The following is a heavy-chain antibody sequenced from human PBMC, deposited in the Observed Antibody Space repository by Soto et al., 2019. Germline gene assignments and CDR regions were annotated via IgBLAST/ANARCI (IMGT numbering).Heavy chain of an antibody. V-gene: IGHV2-5*02. CDR1: GFSLSASGVG. CDR2: IFWDDDK. J-gene: IGHJ4*02. D-gene: IGHD3-22*01. CDR3: AHIPPFYYDSRSYPFDY. Sequence: QITLKESGPTLVKPTQTLTLTCTFSGFSLSASGVGVGWIRQPPGKALEWLALIFWDDDKRYSPSLKSRLTITKDTSKNQVVLTMTNVDPVDTATYYCAHIPPFYYDSRSYPFDYWGLGTLVTVSS.